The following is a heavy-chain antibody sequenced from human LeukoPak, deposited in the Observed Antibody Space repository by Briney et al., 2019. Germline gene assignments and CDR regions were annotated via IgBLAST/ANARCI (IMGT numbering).Heavy chain of an antibody. D-gene: IGHD2-2*02. V-gene: IGHV1-46*01. CDR3: ASPWPNRSSTSCYIVY. CDR1: GYTFTSYY. Sequence: ASVKVSCKASGYTFTSYYMHWVRQAPGQGLEWMGIINPSGGSTSYAQKFQGRVTMTRDTSTSTVYMELSSLRSEDTAVYYCASPWPNRSSTSCYIVYWGQGTLVTVSS. J-gene: IGHJ4*02. CDR2: INPSGGST.